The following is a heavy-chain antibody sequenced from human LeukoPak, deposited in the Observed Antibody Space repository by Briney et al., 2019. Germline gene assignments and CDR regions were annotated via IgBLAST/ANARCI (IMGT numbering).Heavy chain of an antibody. CDR2: INPNSGGT. CDR1: GYTFTGYY. J-gene: IGHJ5*02. Sequence: GASVKVSCKASGYTFTGYYIHWVRQAPGQGLEWMGWINPNSGGTNYAQKFQGRVTMTRDTSISTAYMELSRLRSDDTAVYYCVRDQVLFDPWGQGTLVTVSS. CDR3: VRDQVLFDP. V-gene: IGHV1-2*02.